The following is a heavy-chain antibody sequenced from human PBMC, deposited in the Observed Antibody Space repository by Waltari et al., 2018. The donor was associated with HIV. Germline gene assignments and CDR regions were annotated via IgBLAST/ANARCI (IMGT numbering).Heavy chain of an antibody. CDR3: AREPQIYCSSTSCSYGMDV. Sequence: QVQLQESGPGLVKPSETLSLTCTVSGGCISSYYWSCILQPPGKGLGWIGYIYYSGSTKYNAALKRRVSISVDTSKNQFSLKLSSVTAADTAVYYCAREPQIYCSSTSCSYGMDVWGQGTTVTVSS. V-gene: IGHV4-59*01. CDR2: IYYSGST. J-gene: IGHJ6*02. D-gene: IGHD2-2*01. CDR1: GGCISSYY.